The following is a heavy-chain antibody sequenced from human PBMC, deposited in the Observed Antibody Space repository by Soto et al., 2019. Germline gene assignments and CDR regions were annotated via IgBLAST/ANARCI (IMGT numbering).Heavy chain of an antibody. CDR1: GYTFIHYY. D-gene: IGHD2-21*01. CDR2: INPNGGST. CDR3: ARSLLQGDF. V-gene: IGHV1-46*01. J-gene: IGHJ4*02. Sequence: QVQLVQSGAEVKKPGASVTVSCKASGYTFIHYYIHWVRQAPGQGLEWMAIINPNGGSTNYAQKFQGRVTVTSDTSTSTVSMELNSLGSDDTAVYFCARSLLQGDFWGQGTLVTVSS.